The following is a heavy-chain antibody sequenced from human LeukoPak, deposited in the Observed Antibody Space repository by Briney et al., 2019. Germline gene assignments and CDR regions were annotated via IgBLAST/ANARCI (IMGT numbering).Heavy chain of an antibody. J-gene: IGHJ4*02. CDR2: IYYSGST. CDR3: ARQVGLGMATIHFDY. CDR1: GGSISSSSYY. V-gene: IGHV4-39*01. D-gene: IGHD5-24*01. Sequence: PSETLSLTCTVSGGSISSSSYYWGWIRQPPGTGLEWIGSIYYSGSTYYNPSLKSRVTISVDTSKNQFSLKLSSVTAADTAVYYCARQVGLGMATIHFDYWGQGTLVTVPS.